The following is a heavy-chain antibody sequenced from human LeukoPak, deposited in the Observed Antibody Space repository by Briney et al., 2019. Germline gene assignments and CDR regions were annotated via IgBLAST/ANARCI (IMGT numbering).Heavy chain of an antibody. D-gene: IGHD6-6*01. J-gene: IGHJ6*03. CDR1: GGTFSSYA. CDR2: IIPVFGTT. Sequence: ASVKVSCKASGGTFSSYAVSWVRLTPGQGLEWLGGIIPVFGTTTYAQKFQAKVTMTADKSTNTAYLEISSLTSDDTAVYYCATGTPREYSSSSVVHYYYMDVWGKGTTVTISS. CDR3: ATGTPREYSSSSVVHYYYMDV. V-gene: IGHV1-69*06.